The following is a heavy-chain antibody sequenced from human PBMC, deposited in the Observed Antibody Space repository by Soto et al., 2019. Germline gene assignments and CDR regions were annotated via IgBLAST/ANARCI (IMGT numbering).Heavy chain of an antibody. J-gene: IGHJ4*02. D-gene: IGHD1-1*01. CDR2: ISYDGTNQ. CDR1: GFTLGSYG. V-gene: IGHV3-30*03. CDR3: ARELDIPPDYYFDY. Sequence: QVQLVESGRDMVQPGRSLRLSCAASGFTLGSYGMHWVRQAPGKGLEWVAIISYDGTNQHYADSVKGRFIISRDNFKNTLYLQMNGLTPEDTAIYFCARELDIPPDYYFDYWGQGTLVTVSS.